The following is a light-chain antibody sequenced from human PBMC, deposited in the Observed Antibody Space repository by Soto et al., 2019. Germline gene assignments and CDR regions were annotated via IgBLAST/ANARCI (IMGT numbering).Light chain of an antibody. Sequence: IQMTQSPSTLSASVGDRVTITFRASQSISSWLAWYQQKPGRAPERLVYDASTLQSGVPPRFSGSGSGTEFTLTISSLQPEDSATYYCLQHSSYPLTFGGGTKVDI. CDR2: DAS. CDR1: QSISSW. V-gene: IGKV1-5*01. CDR3: LQHSSYPLT. J-gene: IGKJ4*01.